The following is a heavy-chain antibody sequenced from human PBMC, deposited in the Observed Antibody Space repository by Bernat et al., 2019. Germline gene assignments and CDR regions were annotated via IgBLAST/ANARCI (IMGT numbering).Heavy chain of an antibody. CDR3: ARRRRYSDSGYHFDY. V-gene: IGHV2-5*02. CDR2: IFWDDEK. J-gene: IGHJ4*02. D-gene: IGHD5-12*01. CDR1: GFSISTSGVS. Sequence: QITLKESGPTLVKPTQTLTLTCTFSGFSISTSGVSVGWIRQPPGRALEWLAVIFWDDEKHSSPSLESRLTITKDTSKNQVVLTMTSMDPVDTATYYCARRRRYSDSGYHFDYWGPGTLVTVSS.